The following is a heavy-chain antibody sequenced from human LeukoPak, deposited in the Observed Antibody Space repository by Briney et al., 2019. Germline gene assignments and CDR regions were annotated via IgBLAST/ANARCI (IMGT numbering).Heavy chain of an antibody. CDR3: TTHRRKGGRGYYAFDI. CDR1: GFTFSNAW. D-gene: IGHD5-18*01. CDR2: IKSKTDGGTT. V-gene: IGHV3-15*01. J-gene: IGHJ3*02. Sequence: GGSLRLSCAASGFTFSNAWMSWVRQAPGKGLEWVGRIKSKTDGGTTDYAAPVKGRFTISRDDSKNTLYLQMNSLKTEDTAVYYCTTHRRKGGRGYYAFDIWAKGQWSPSLQ.